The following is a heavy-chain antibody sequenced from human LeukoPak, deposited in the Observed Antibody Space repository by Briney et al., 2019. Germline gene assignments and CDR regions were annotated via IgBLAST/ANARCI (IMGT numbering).Heavy chain of an antibody. CDR2: ISSSSSTI. CDR3: ARWEYYYDSSGYLEDY. D-gene: IGHD3-22*01. Sequence: PGGSLRLSCAASGFTFSSYSMNWVRQAPGKGLEWVSYISSSSSTIYYADSVKGRFTISRDNAKNSLYLQMNSLRAEDTAVYYCARWEYYYDSSGYLEDYWGQGTLVTVSS. V-gene: IGHV3-48*01. CDR1: GFTFSSYS. J-gene: IGHJ4*02.